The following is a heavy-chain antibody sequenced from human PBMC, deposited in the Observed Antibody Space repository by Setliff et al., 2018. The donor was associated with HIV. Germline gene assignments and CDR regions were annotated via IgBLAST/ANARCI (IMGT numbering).Heavy chain of an antibody. J-gene: IGHJ6*03. V-gene: IGHV3-33*01. CDR1: GFTFGSYG. Sequence: GGSLRLSCTTSGFTFGSYGMHWVRQAPGKGLEWVANIWYDGSEKYYADSVKGRFTISRDKSKNTLYLQMNSLRTEDTAVYYCARVSELLAYYMDVWGKGTTVTVSS. D-gene: IGHD1-26*01. CDR2: IWYDGSEK. CDR3: ARVSELLAYYMDV.